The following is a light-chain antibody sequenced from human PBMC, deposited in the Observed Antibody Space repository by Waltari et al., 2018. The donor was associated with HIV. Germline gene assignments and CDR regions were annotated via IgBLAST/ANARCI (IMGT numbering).Light chain of an antibody. J-gene: IGKJ4*01. CDR2: GAS. Sequence: VLTRSPGALSLSRVGCGTLSCRAGQSVSSSYLAWYQQKPGQAPRLLIYGASSRATGVPDRFSGSGSGTDFTLTISRLEHEDFAVYYCQQYDNLPTFGGGTKVEI. V-gene: IGKV3-20*01. CDR3: QQYDNLPT. CDR1: QSVSSSY.